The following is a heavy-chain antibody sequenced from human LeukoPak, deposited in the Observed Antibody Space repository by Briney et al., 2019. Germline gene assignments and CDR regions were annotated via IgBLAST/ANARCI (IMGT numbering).Heavy chain of an antibody. V-gene: IGHV1-8*01. CDR1: GYTFTSYD. CDR2: MNPNSGST. D-gene: IGHD3-22*01. CDR3: ARGGPSYYYDSSAWFNY. J-gene: IGHJ4*02. Sequence: GASVKVSCKASGYTFTSYDINWVRQATGQGLEWMGWMNPNSGSTGYAQKFQGRVTMTRNTSISTAYMELSSLRSEDTAVYYCARGGPSYYYDSSAWFNYWGQGTLVTVSS.